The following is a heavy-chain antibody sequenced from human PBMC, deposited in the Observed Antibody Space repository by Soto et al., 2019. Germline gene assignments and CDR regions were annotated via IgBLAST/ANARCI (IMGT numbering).Heavy chain of an antibody. V-gene: IGHV1-18*01. Sequence: ASVKVYCKAAGYTFTIYGISWVRQAPGQGLEWMGWISAYNGNTNYAQKFQGRVTITADESTSTAYMELSSLRSEDTAVYYCARGGGNSVYYYYGMDVWGQGTTVTVSS. D-gene: IGHD2-21*02. CDR2: ISAYNGNT. CDR3: ARGGGNSVYYYYGMDV. J-gene: IGHJ6*02. CDR1: GYTFTIYG.